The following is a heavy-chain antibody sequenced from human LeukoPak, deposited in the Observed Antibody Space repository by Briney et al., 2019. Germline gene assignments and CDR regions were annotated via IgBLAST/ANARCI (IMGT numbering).Heavy chain of an antibody. CDR3: AKSTTMDV. V-gene: IGHV3-7*01. D-gene: IGHD1-1*01. J-gene: IGHJ6*02. CDR2: IRQDGSEK. CDR1: GFTFSSYW. Sequence: GGSLRLSCAVSGFTFSSYWMTRVRQAPGKGLEWVANIRQDGSEKYYVGSVKGRFTISRDNASNLLYLEMNSLRAEDTAVYYCAKSTTMDVWGQGTTVIVSS.